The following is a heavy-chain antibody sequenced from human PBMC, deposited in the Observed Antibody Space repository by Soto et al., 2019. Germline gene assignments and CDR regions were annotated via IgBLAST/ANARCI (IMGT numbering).Heavy chain of an antibody. CDR3: ARQKVVAGDY. V-gene: IGHV1-8*01. J-gene: IGHJ4*02. CDR2: MNPNSGNT. D-gene: IGHD2-15*01. CDR1: GYTFTSYD. Sequence: QVQLVQSGAEVKKPGASVKVSCKASGYTFTSYDTNWVRQATGKGLEWMGWMNPNSGNTGYAQKFQDRVTMTRNTSIGTAYMGLSSLRSEDTAVYYCARQKVVAGDYWGQGTLVTVSS.